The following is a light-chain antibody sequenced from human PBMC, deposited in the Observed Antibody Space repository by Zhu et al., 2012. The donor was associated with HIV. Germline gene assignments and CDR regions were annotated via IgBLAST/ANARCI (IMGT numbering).Light chain of an antibody. CDR3: QQRVNWPLT. CDR1: RSVNSF. Sequence: IXLTQSPATLSLSPGERATVSCRASRSVNSFLAWYQQKPGQAPRLLIYDASKRAAGIPPRFSGSGSGTDFTLTISSLEPEDFALYYCQQRVNWPLTFGGGTKVEIK. J-gene: IGKJ4*01. V-gene: IGKV3-11*01. CDR2: DAS.